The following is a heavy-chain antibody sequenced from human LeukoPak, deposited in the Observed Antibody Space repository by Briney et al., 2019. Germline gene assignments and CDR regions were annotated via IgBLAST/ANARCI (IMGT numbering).Heavy chain of an antibody. CDR2: ISSNGDST. Sequence: GGSLRLSCAASVFTLSTYAMHWVRQAPGKGLEYVSAISSNGDSTYYANSVKARFTISRDNSKNTLFLQMGSLRAEPMAVYYCASAGGYSNYCWGQGTLVTVSS. D-gene: IGHD4-11*01. V-gene: IGHV3-64*01. CDR3: ASAGGYSNYC. J-gene: IGHJ4*02. CDR1: VFTLSTYA.